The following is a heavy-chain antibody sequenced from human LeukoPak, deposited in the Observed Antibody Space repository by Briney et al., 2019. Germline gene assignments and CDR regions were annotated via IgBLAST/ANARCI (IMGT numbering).Heavy chain of an antibody. J-gene: IGHJ4*02. Sequence: SETLSLTCSLSGDTFSTYYWNWIRQTPGRGLEWIGHISLGNTEYNPSLKSRVTISVDTSKNEFYLRLTSVTAADTALYFCARDKRHSYGKYFDPWSQGTLVSVSS. V-gene: IGHV4-59*12. CDR2: ISLGNT. CDR3: ARDKRHSYGKYFDP. D-gene: IGHD5-18*01. CDR1: GDTFSTYY.